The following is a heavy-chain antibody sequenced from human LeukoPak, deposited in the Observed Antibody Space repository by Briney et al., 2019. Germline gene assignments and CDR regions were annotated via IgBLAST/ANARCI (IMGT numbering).Heavy chain of an antibody. D-gene: IGHD3-3*01. Sequence: KPSETLSLTCTVSGGSISSYYWSWIRQPPGKGLEWIGYIYYSGSTNYNPSLKSRVTISVDTSKNQFSLKLSSVTAADTAVYYCARGLRSAQTSWFDPWGQGALVTVSS. V-gene: IGHV4-59*01. CDR3: ARGLRSAQTSWFDP. J-gene: IGHJ5*02. CDR1: GGSISSYY. CDR2: IYYSGST.